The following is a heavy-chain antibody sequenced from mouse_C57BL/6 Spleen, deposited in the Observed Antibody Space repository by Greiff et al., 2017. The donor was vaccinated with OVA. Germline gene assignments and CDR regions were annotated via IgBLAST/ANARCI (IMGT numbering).Heavy chain of an antibody. D-gene: IGHD1-1*01. CDR3: AREGIKLSSTVVAPFAY. V-gene: IGHV1-55*01. Sequence: QVQLKQPGAELVKPGASVKMSCKASGYTFTSYWITWVKQRPGQGLEWIGDIYPGSGSTNYNEKFKSKATLTVDTSSSTAYMQLSSLTSEDSAVYYCAREGIKLSSTVVAPFAYWGQGTLVTVSA. J-gene: IGHJ3*01. CDR2: IYPGSGST. CDR1: GYTFTSYW.